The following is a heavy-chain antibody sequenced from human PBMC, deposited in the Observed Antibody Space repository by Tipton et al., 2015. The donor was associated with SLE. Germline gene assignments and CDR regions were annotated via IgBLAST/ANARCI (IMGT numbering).Heavy chain of an antibody. D-gene: IGHD2-2*01. Sequence: TLSLTCTVSGGSISSGGYYWSWIRQPPGKGLEWIGEVFRGGSTNYSPSLVSRVTITVDMSKNQFSLRLISVTAADTAVYYCARGCSSSTCEPFYFFGMDVWGQGTTVTVSS. V-gene: IGHV4-39*07. J-gene: IGHJ6*02. CDR1: GGSISSGGYY. CDR3: ARGCSSSTCEPFYFFGMDV. CDR2: VFRGGST.